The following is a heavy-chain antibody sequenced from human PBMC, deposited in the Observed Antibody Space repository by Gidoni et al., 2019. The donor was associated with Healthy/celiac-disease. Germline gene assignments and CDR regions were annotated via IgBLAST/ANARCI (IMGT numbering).Heavy chain of an antibody. D-gene: IGHD5-18*01. CDR1: ADSASSSGAA. J-gene: IGHJ4*02. CDR2: TYYRSKWYN. Sequence: QVQLQQSGPGLVKPSQTLPRPCALSADSASSSGAAWNWIRQSPSRSLEWMGRTYYRSKWYNDYAVSEKSRITINPETSKNQSSLQLYSVTPEDTAVYYCASAPLGGYGPYFDYWGQGTLVTVSS. V-gene: IGHV6-1*01. CDR3: ASAPLGGYGPYFDY.